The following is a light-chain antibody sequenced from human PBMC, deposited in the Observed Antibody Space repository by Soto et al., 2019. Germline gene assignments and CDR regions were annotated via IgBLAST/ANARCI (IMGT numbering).Light chain of an antibody. Sequence: EIVLTQSPVTLSVSPGERATLSCRASQSVSGNLAWYQQKPGQPPRLLIYGTSTRATGIPARFSGSGSGTGFTLTISSLQSEDFAVYSCQQYNSWPPVTFGQGTRLEIK. CDR1: QSVSGN. CDR2: GTS. V-gene: IGKV3-15*01. J-gene: IGKJ5*01. CDR3: QQYNSWPPVT.